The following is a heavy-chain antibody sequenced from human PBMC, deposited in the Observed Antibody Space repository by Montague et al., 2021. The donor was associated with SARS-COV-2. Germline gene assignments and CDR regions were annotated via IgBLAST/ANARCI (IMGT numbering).Heavy chain of an antibody. V-gene: IGHV4-59*01. CDR1: GGSTSNYY. CDR2: IFYTGST. D-gene: IGHD2-15*01. Sequence: SETLSLACSVSGGSTSNYYWTWIRQSPGKGLQWIGYIFYTGSTKFNPSLKSRVSMSLDTSKNHFSLRLSAVTAADTARYYCARAQNICLIANCVNYFDLWGLGVLVTVSS. J-gene: IGHJ4*02. CDR3: ARAQNICLIANCVNYFDL.